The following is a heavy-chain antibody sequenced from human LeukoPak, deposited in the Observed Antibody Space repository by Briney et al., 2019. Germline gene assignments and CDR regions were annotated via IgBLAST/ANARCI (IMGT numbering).Heavy chain of an antibody. CDR3: AKVLGEVGATQDHFDY. J-gene: IGHJ4*02. D-gene: IGHD1-26*01. CDR2: IKEDGSEK. Sequence: QTGGSLRLSCAASGFTFSSYWMSWVRQAPGKGLEWAANIKEDGSEKYYVDSVKGRFTISRDNSKNTLYLQMNSLRAEDTAVYYCAKVLGEVGATQDHFDYWGQGTLVTVSS. V-gene: IGHV3-7*01. CDR1: GFTFSSYW.